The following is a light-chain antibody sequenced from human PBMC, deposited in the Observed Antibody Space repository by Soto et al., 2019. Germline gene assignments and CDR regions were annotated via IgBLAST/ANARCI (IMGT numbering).Light chain of an antibody. V-gene: IGLV2-14*01. J-gene: IGLJ1*01. Sequence: QSVLTQPASVSGSPGQSITISCTGTSSDVGGYNYVSWYQQHPGKAPKLMIYEVSNRPSGVYNRFSGSKSGNTASLTISGRQAEDEADYYCSSYTSSSIDYVFGTGTKLTV. CDR1: SSDVGGYNY. CDR2: EVS. CDR3: SSYTSSSIDYV.